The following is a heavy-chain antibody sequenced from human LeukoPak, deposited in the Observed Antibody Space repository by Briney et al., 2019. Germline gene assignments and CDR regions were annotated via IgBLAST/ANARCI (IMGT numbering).Heavy chain of an antibody. CDR1: GFTFSSYA. D-gene: IGHD1-26*01. Sequence: GGSLRLSCAASGFTFSSYAMSWVRQAPGKGLEWVSAISSSGGSTYYADSVKGRFTVSGDNSKNTLYLQMNSLRAEDTAVYYCAKWRYSGSYFDYWGQGTLVTVSS. J-gene: IGHJ4*02. CDR2: ISSSGGST. V-gene: IGHV3-23*01. CDR3: AKWRYSGSYFDY.